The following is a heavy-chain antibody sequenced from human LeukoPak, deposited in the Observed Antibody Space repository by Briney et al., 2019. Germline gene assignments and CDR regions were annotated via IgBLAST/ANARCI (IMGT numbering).Heavy chain of an antibody. J-gene: IGHJ4*02. V-gene: IGHV1-8*01. CDR3: ARNPDGYSSGWYHY. D-gene: IGHD6-19*01. Sequence: ASVKVSCKASGYTFTSYDIDWVRQATGQGLEWMGWMNPNSGNTGYAQKFQGRVTMTEDTSTDTAYMELSSLRSEDTAVYYCARNPDGYSSGWYHYWGQGALVTVSS. CDR2: MNPNSGNT. CDR1: GYTFTSYD.